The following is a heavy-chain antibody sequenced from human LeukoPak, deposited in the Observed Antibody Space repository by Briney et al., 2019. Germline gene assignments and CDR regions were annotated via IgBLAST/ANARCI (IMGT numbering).Heavy chain of an antibody. D-gene: IGHD6-19*01. V-gene: IGHV3-30*18. J-gene: IGHJ6*02. CDR1: GLMFSTYG. CDR3: AKDGLAGRFDSSVPGIYDGLDV. CDR2: ISYDGQNK. Sequence: PGGSLRLSCAASGLMFSTYGMHWVREAPGKGLEWVAVISYDGQNKYYGDSVRGRFTIARDNSKNTLHLQMNSLRREDTAMYYCAKDGLAGRFDSSVPGIYDGLDVWGQGTTVTVSS.